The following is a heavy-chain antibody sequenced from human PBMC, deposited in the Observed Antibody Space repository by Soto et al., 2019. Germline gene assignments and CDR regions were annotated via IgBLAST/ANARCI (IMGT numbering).Heavy chain of an antibody. Sequence: PGGSLRLSCAASGFTFDDYAMHWVRQAPGKGLEWVSGISWNSGSIGYADSVEGRFTISRDNAKNSLYLQMNSLRAEDPALYYCAVYIWPNWCVDRFHYCFDYWGQGTLVTVSS. CDR3: AVYIWPNWCVDRFHYCFDY. D-gene: IGHD2-8*01. CDR1: GFTFDDYA. V-gene: IGHV3-9*01. CDR2: ISWNSGSI. J-gene: IGHJ4*02.